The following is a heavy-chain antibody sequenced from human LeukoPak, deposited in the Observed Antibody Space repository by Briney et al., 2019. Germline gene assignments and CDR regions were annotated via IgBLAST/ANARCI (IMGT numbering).Heavy chain of an antibody. D-gene: IGHD2-15*01. CDR2: ISSSSSYT. CDR3: ARVVAAKGYFDY. Sequence: GGSLRLSCAASGFTFSDYYMSWIRQAPGKGLEWVSYISSSSSYTNYADSVKGRFTISRDNAKNSLYLQMNSLRAEDTAVYYCARVVAAKGYFDYWGQGTLVTVSS. CDR1: GFTFSDYY. V-gene: IGHV3-11*06. J-gene: IGHJ4*02.